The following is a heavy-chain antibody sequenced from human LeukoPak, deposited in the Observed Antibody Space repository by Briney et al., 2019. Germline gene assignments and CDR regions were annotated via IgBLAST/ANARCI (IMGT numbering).Heavy chain of an antibody. V-gene: IGHV3-21*01. D-gene: IGHD1-26*01. J-gene: IGHJ4*02. CDR3: ARDRAMEVGAYYFDY. CDR2: ISSSSSYI. Sequence: PGGSLRLSYAASGFTFSSYSMNWVRQAPGKGLEWVSSISSSSSYIYYADSVKGRFTISRDNAKNSLYLQMNSLRAEDTAVYYCARDRAMEVGAYYFDYWGQGTLVTVSS. CDR1: GFTFSSYS.